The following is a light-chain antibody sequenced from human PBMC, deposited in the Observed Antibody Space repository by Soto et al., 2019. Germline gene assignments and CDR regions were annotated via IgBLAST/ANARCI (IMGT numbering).Light chain of an antibody. CDR2: EVN. CDR1: SSDVGGYDY. J-gene: IGLJ1*01. V-gene: IGLV2-14*01. CDR3: SYYSISTAYL. Sequence: QSALTQPASVSGSPGQSITISFTGTSSDVGGYDYVSWYQLHPGKAPKLMVFEVNNRPSGVSYRFSGYKSGNTAYLTISGLQAEDESDYVCSYYSISTAYLFGTGTKVTVL.